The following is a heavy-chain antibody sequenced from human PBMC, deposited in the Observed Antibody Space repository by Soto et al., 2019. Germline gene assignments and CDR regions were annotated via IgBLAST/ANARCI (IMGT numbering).Heavy chain of an antibody. Sequence: EVQLVQSGGVVVQPGGSPRLSCAASGCTFEDYNMHWVRQAPGKGLEWVSYISGSGSPIYYADSVKGRFTISRDNAKTSLYLQMNSLRDEDTAVYYCAAGHWYFDLWGRGTLVTVSS. CDR3: AAGHWYFDL. CDR1: GCTFEDYN. J-gene: IGHJ2*01. D-gene: IGHD3-10*01. V-gene: IGHV3-48*02. CDR2: ISGSGSPI.